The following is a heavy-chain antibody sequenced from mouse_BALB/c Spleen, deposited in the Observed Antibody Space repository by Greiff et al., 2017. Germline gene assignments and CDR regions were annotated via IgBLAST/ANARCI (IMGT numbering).Heavy chain of an antibody. V-gene: IGHV5-9-3*01. CDR3: ARHPSTY. CDR1: GFTFSSYA. D-gene: IGHD1-1*01. J-gene: IGHJ2*01. CDR2: ISSGGSYT. Sequence: DVHLVESGGGLVKPGGSLKLSCAASGFTFSSYAMSWVRQTPEKRLEWVATISSGGSYTYYPDSVKGRFTISRDNAKNTLYLQMSSLRSEDTAMYYCARHPSTYWGQGTTLTVSS.